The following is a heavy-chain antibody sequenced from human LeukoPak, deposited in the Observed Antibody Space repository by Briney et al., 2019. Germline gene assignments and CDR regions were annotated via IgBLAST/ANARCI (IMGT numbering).Heavy chain of an antibody. CDR1: GFSISNDW. J-gene: IGHJ4*02. CDR2: VKSRSAGETT. D-gene: IGHD3-10*01. Sequence: PGGSLRLSCAASGFSISNDWMSWVRQAPGKGLEWVARVKSRSAGETTDYAAPVKGRFTISRDDSKNTLYLQMNSLKTEDTALYYCTLIQGWGSGSYYRDFWGQGTLVTVSS. CDR3: TLIQGWGSGSYYRDF. V-gene: IGHV3-15*01.